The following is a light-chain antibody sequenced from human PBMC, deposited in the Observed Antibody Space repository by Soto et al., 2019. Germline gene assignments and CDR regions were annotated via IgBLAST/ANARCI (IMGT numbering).Light chain of an antibody. CDR2: EVS. Sequence: QSVLTQPASVSGSPGQSITISCTGTRSDIGGYNYVSWYQHHPGKVPKLIIYEVSDRPSGVSNRFSGSTSGNTASLTISGLQAEDEADYYCQSYDSNLSGSEVFGTGTKVTVL. V-gene: IGLV2-14*01. J-gene: IGLJ1*01. CDR1: RSDIGGYNY. CDR3: QSYDSNLSGSEV.